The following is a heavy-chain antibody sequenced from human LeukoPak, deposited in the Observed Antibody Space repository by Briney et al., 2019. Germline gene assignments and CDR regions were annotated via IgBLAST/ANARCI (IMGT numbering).Heavy chain of an antibody. J-gene: IGHJ5*02. CDR1: GGSISSSSYY. CDR2: IYYRGST. D-gene: IGHD3-9*01. V-gene: IGHV4-39*07. Sequence: SETLSLTCTVSGGSISSSSYYWGWIRQPPGKGPEWIGSIYYRGSTYYNPSLKSRVSMSVDTSKNQFSLKLSSVTAADTAVYYCARQILTGYYWWFDPXXXGTLVTVSS. CDR3: ARQILTGYYWWFDP.